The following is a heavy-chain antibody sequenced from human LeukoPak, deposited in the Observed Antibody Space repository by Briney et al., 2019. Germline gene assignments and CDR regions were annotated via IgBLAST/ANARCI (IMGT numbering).Heavy chain of an antibody. CDR1: GGSFSGYY. CDR2: IYYSGST. CDR3: ARVLHGYVINDAFDT. D-gene: IGHD5-12*01. V-gene: IGHV4-30-4*01. Sequence: PSETLSLTCAVYGGSFSGYYWSWIRQPPGKGLEWIGYIYYSGSTYYNPSLKSRVTISVDTSKNQFSLKLSSVTAADTAVYYCARVLHGYVINDAFDTWAKGQWSPSLQ. J-gene: IGHJ3*02.